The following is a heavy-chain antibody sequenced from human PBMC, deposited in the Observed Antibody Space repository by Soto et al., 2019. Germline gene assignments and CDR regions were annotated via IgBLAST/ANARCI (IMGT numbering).Heavy chain of an antibody. V-gene: IGHV4-39*01. Sequence: QLQLQESGPGLVKPSETLSLTCTVSGGSISSSSYYWGWIRQPPGKGLEWIGSIYYSGSTYYNPSLPSRVTISVDTSKNQFSLKLSAVTAADTAVYYCARHHLGLLGYCSGGSCFSSWFDPWGQGTLVTVSS. CDR1: GGSISSSSYY. CDR2: IYYSGST. J-gene: IGHJ5*02. D-gene: IGHD2-15*01. CDR3: ARHHLGLLGYCSGGSCFSSWFDP.